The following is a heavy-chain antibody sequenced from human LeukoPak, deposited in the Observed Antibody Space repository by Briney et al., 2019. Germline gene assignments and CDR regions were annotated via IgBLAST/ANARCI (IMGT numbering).Heavy chain of an antibody. J-gene: IGHJ4*02. CDR1: GFTFRSYA. Sequence: PGGSLRLSCAASGFTFRSYAMTWVRQAPGKVLEWVSSISGDGATTYHADSVKGRFTISRDSSKNTLYLQMNSLRAEDTAVYYCARDHYYGSGSYFVYWGQGTLVTVSS. V-gene: IGHV3-23*01. CDR2: ISGDGATT. D-gene: IGHD3-10*01. CDR3: ARDHYYGSGSYFVY.